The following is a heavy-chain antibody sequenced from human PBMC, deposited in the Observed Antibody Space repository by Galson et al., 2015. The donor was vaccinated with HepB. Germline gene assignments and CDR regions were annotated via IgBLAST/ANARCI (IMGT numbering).Heavy chain of an antibody. V-gene: IGHV3-11*01. CDR2: ISGSGTIA. J-gene: IGHJ5*02. CDR1: GFSFSDFY. Sequence: SLRLSCAASGFSFSDFYMTWIRQAPGKGLEWISYISGSGTIAYYADSVKGRFTVSRDNAKKSLYLQMNSLRAEDTAIYYCARAAGWVDPWGQGTLVIVSS. CDR3: ARAAGWVDP.